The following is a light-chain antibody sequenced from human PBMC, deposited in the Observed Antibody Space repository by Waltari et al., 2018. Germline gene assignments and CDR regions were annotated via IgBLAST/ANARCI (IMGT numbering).Light chain of an antibody. CDR2: KAS. CDR1: QTILTW. J-gene: IGKJ2*01. CDR3: QQYHDYST. Sequence: DTQVTQSPSTLSASVGDSFTIPCRASQTILTWMAWYQQKPGKAPKLLIYKASRLESGGPSRFSGTASGTEFTLTISSLQPDDSATYYCQQYHDYSTFGQGTKLEIK. V-gene: IGKV1-5*03.